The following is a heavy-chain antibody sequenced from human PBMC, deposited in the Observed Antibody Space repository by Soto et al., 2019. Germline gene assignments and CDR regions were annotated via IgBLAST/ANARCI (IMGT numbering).Heavy chain of an antibody. D-gene: IGHD3-10*01. CDR1: GLTFGSRA. J-gene: IGHJ4*02. V-gene: IGHV3-23*01. CDR3: AGGSTDSYPGSRIFDF. Sequence: PGGSLRLSCVASGLTFGSRAMSWVRQAPGEGLQWVSTITDTGGDAKYADSVRGRFVISRDNSKKILYLQMTSLTAEDSAMYFCAGGSTDSYPGSRIFDFWGRGTLVTVSS. CDR2: ITDTGGDA.